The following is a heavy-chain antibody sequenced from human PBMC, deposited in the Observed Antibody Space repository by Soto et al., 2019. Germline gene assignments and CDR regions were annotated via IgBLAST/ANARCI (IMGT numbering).Heavy chain of an antibody. CDR2: VFYGGT. Sequence: PSETLSLTCSVSGRSMSSNYWSWIRQSPDKGLEWLGYVFYGGTDYNPSLEGRVSMSVETPKSQFSLKLTSGTAADTAVYYCASYRGAFYFDSWCQGIQVTVSS. CDR3: ASYRGAFYFDS. CDR1: GRSMSSNY. V-gene: IGHV4-59*01. J-gene: IGHJ4*02. D-gene: IGHD4-4*01.